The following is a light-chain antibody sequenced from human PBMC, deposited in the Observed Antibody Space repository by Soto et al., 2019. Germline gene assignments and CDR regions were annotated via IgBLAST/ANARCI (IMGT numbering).Light chain of an antibody. J-gene: IGLJ1*01. CDR1: SSDVGGYDY. Sequence: QSVLTQPPSVSGSPGQSITISCTGTSSDVGGYDYVSWYQQHPGKAPKLMIFEVTNRPSGVSNRFSGSKSGNTASLTISGLRAEDEADYYCSSFRSTSTLPYVFGTGTKVTVL. CDR3: SSFRSTSTLPYV. CDR2: EVT. V-gene: IGLV2-14*01.